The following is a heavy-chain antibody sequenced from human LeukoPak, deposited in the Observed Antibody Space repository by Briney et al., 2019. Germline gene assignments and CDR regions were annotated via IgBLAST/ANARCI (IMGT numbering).Heavy chain of an antibody. D-gene: IGHD5-24*01. CDR2: ISGSGGST. CDR1: GFTFSSYA. J-gene: IGHJ4*02. Sequence: GGSLRLSCAASGFTFSSYAMIWVRQAPGKGLEWVSAISGSGGSTYYADSVKGRFTISRDNSKNTLYLQMNSLRAEDTAVYYCARDREMATIADYWGQGTLVTVSS. V-gene: IGHV3-23*01. CDR3: ARDREMATIADY.